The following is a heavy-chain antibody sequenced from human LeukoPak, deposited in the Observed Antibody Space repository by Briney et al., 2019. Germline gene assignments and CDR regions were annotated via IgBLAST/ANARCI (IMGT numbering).Heavy chain of an antibody. Sequence: PGGSLRLSCAASGFTFSSYTMNWVRQAPGRALEWVSYISRSSSTMYYADSVKGRFTISRDNAKNSLYLQMNSLRDEDTAVYYCARDTAYSFDYWGQGTLVTVSS. CDR2: ISRSSSTM. D-gene: IGHD2-15*01. CDR3: ARDTAYSFDY. CDR1: GFTFSSYT. J-gene: IGHJ4*02. V-gene: IGHV3-48*02.